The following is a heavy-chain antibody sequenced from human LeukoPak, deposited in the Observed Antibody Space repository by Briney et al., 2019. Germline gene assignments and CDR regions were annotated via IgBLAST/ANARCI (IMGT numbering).Heavy chain of an antibody. J-gene: IGHJ3*02. V-gene: IGHV3-21*01. CDR1: GSTFSSYS. CDR2: ISSSSSYI. CDR3: ARGRITIFGVAHDAFDI. Sequence: PGGSLRLSCAASGSTFSSYSMNWVCQAPGKGLEWVSSISSSSSYIYYADSVKGRFTISRDNAKNSLYLQMNSLRAEDTAVYYCARGRITIFGVAHDAFDIWGQGTMVTVSS. D-gene: IGHD3-3*01.